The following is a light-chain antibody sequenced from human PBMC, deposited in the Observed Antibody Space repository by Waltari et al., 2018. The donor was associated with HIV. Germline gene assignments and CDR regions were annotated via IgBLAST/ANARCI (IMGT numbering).Light chain of an antibody. Sequence: QSALTQPPPVSGSPGQSPTLPCTGTSSYGGGYTYVSWYQQHPGQSPQLLIYEVTNGPAGVSNRFCGSKKGNTASVSISGLRFEDEADYYCSSYTSSSLEVFGGGTKLTVL. CDR3: SSYTSSSLEV. CDR2: EVT. CDR1: SSYGGGYTY. V-gene: IGLV2-14*03. J-gene: IGLJ2*01.